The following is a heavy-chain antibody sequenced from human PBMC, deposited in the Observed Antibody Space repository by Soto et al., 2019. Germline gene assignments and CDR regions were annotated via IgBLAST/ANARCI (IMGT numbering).Heavy chain of an antibody. D-gene: IGHD3-3*01. CDR1: GFAFTSYA. Sequence: GGSLRLSCVASGFAFTSYAMSLFRHSPCKGLEWVSAMSGNAENTYYADSVKGRFTVSRDSSKNMLYLYLNSLRAEDTAVYYCARHSLYGVVRNFDYWGQGTLVTVSS. CDR2: MSGNAENT. J-gene: IGHJ4*02. CDR3: ARHSLYGVVRNFDY. V-gene: IGHV3-23*01.